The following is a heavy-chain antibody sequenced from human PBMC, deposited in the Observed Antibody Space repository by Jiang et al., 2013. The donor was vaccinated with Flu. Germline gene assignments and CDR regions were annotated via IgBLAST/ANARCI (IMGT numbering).Heavy chain of an antibody. J-gene: IGHJ4*02. D-gene: IGHD2-2*01. V-gene: IGHV2-70*11. CDR2: IDGDDAK. CDR1: GFSLSTSGLC. CDR3: ARIKAVVGRLDLDY. Sequence: QTLSLTCTFSGFSLSTSGLCVAWIRQPPGKALEWLARIDGDDAKYYNTSLETRLTIFKDTSKNQVVLTMTNMDPVDTGTYYCARIKAVVGRLDLDYWGQGTLVTVSS.